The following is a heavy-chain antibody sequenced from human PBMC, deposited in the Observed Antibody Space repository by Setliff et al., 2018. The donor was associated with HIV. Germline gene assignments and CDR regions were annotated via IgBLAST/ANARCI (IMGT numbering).Heavy chain of an antibody. V-gene: IGHV4-39*07. D-gene: IGHD3-9*01. Sequence: KTSETLSLTCSVSGDSISNNNYYWGWIRQPPGKGLEWIGSIYYSGSTYYNPSLKSRITISVDTSKNQFSLKLNSVTAADTAAYYCARGQGDYYDILTGYYNWFDPWGQGTLVTVSS. CDR1: GDSISNNNYY. J-gene: IGHJ5*02. CDR2: IYYSGST. CDR3: ARGQGDYYDILTGYYNWFDP.